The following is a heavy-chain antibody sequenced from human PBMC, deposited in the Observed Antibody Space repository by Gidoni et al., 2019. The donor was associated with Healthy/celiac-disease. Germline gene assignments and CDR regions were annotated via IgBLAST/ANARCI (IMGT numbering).Heavy chain of an antibody. V-gene: IGHV3-21*01. CDR2: ISSSSSYI. Sequence: EVQLVESGGGLVKPGGSLRLSCAASGFTFSSYSMNWVRQAPGKGLEWVSSISSSSSYIYYADSVKGRFTISRDNAKNSLYLQMNSLRAEDTAVYYCARGYCSGGSCYSWWFDPWGQGTLVTVSS. D-gene: IGHD2-15*01. J-gene: IGHJ5*02. CDR3: ARGYCSGGSCYSWWFDP. CDR1: GFTFSSYS.